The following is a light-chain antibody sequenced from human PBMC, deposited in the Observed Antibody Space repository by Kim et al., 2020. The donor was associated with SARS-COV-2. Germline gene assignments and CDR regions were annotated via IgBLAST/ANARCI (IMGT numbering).Light chain of an antibody. CDR2: GAS. V-gene: IGKV3-20*01. CDR1: QSGSSSY. CDR3: QQYGSSTPYT. Sequence: SPGERATLSCRASQSGSSSYLAWYQQKPGQAPRLLIYGASSRATVISDRFSGSGSGTDFSLTISRLEPEDFAVYYCQQYGSSTPYTFGQGTKLEI. J-gene: IGKJ2*01.